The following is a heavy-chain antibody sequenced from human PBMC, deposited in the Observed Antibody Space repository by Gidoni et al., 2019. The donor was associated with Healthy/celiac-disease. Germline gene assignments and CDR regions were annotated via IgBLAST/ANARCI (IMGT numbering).Heavy chain of an antibody. D-gene: IGHD2-15*01. CDR1: GYTSSIYA. J-gene: IGHJ5*02. CDR2: INTSTGNA. V-gene: IGHV7-4-1*01. Sequence: QFQLVQSGSALNKPGASLTDSCQASGYTSSIYAMNWVRQAPGQVLEWMGWINTSTGNATYAQGFTGRFVFSLDTSVSTAYLQSCSLKAEDTAVYYCAREIASGGSSDGFWFDPWGQGTLVTVSS. CDR3: AREIASGGSSDGFWFDP.